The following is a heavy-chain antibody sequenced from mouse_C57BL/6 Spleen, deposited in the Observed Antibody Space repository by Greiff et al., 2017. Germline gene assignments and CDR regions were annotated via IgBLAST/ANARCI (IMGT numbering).Heavy chain of an antibody. D-gene: IGHD2-3*01. CDR2: IDPSDSYT. CDR1: GYTFTSYW. Sequence: QQSCKASGYTFTSYWMHWVKQRPGQGLEWIGEIDPSDSYTNYNQKFKGKSTLTVDKSSSTAYMQLSSLTSEDSAVYYCARLVTTLYYYAMDYWGQGTSVTVSS. V-gene: IGHV1-69*01. CDR3: ARLVTTLYYYAMDY. J-gene: IGHJ4*01.